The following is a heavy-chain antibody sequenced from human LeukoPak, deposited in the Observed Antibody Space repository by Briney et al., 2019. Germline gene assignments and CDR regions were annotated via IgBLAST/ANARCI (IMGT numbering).Heavy chain of an antibody. J-gene: IGHJ4*02. D-gene: IGHD5-24*01. Sequence: GGSLRLSCAASGFTFRRYRMNWIRQAPGKGLEWISYINEGSNNIFYADSVKGRFTISRDNAKNSLHLQMNSLRVDDTAVYYCARDDLTNGYNGNFWGQGTLVTVSS. V-gene: IGHV3-48*01. CDR2: INEGSNNI. CDR1: GFTFRRYR. CDR3: ARDDLTNGYNGNF.